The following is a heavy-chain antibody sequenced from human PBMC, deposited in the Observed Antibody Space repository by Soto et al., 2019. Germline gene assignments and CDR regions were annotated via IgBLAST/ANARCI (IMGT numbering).Heavy chain of an antibody. D-gene: IGHD6-6*01. CDR2: IYYSGST. CDR1: GGSISGVEYY. CDR3: ARLSSSLNDAFDN. V-gene: IGHV4-30-4*01. Sequence: QVQLQEAGPGLVKPSQTLSHTCSVSGGSISGVEYYWNWIRQPPGKGLEWIGYIYYSGSTYYSPSLKSRLIMSVDTSKKQFSLTLNSVTAADTAVYYCARLSSSLNDAFDNWGQGTMVTVSS. J-gene: IGHJ3*02.